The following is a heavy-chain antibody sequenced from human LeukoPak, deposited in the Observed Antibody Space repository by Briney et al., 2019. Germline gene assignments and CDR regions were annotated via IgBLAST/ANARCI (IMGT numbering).Heavy chain of an antibody. CDR3: ARRGKAESFDY. J-gene: IGHJ4*02. CDR2: IIPIFGTA. CDR1: GGTFSGYA. V-gene: IGHV1-69*05. Sequence: GASVKVSCKASGGTFSGYAISWVRQAPGQGLEWMGGIIPIFGTANYAQKFQGRVTITTDESTSTAYMELSSLRSEDTAVYYCARRGKAESFDYWGQGTLVTVSS.